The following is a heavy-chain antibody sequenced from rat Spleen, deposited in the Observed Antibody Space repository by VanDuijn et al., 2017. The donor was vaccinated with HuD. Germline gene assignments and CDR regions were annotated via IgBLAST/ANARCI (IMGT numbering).Heavy chain of an antibody. D-gene: IGHD1-11*01. V-gene: IGHV2-30*01. CDR2: IWPGGST. Sequence: QVQLKESGPGLVQPSQTLSLTCTVSGFSLTSYNVHWVRQPTGKGLEWMGLIWPGGSTDYNSALKSRLSISRDTSKSQVFLNMNSLQTDDTGTYYCTRGAYVGDYWGQGVMVTVSS. CDR1: GFSLTSYN. CDR3: TRGAYVGDY. J-gene: IGHJ2*01.